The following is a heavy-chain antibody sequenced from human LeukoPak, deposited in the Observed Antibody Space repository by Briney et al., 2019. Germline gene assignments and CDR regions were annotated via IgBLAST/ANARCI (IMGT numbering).Heavy chain of an antibody. J-gene: IGHJ4*02. CDR1: GFTFSSYG. CDR2: ISYDGSNK. Sequence: PGGSLRLSCAASGFTFSSYGMHWVRQAPGKGLEWVAVISYDGSNKYYAGSVKGRFTISRDNSKNIVYLRMNSLRAEDTAVYFCANSRGYGSGNLWGQGTLVTVSS. D-gene: IGHD3-10*01. CDR3: ANSRGYGSGNL. V-gene: IGHV3-30*18.